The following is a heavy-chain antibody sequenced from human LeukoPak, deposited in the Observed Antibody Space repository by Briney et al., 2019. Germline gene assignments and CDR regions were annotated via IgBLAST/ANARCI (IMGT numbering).Heavy chain of an antibody. CDR1: GFTFSSYT. D-gene: IGHD6-19*01. CDR2: ISYDGSNQ. Sequence: PGRSLRLSCAASGFTFSSYTMHWVRQAPGKGLEWVAGISYDGSNQYYADSVKGRFTISRDDSKKTLFLQMNSLRVEDTAVYYCARDGLGFDYWGQGSLVTVSS. CDR3: ARDGLGFDY. V-gene: IGHV3-30*04. J-gene: IGHJ4*02.